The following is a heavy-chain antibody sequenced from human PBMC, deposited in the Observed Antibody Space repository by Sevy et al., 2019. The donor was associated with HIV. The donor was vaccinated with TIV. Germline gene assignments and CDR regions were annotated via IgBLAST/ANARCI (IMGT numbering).Heavy chain of an antibody. V-gene: IGHV1-69*13. Sequence: ASVKVSCKASGGTFSNYALSWVRQAPGQGLEWMGGIIPIFGTTSFAQTFQGRVTITADESRSTAYMELSSLKPADTAVYYCARTPLLSIPGTTDVYFDIWGQGTLVTVSS. D-gene: IGHD4-4*01. J-gene: IGHJ4*02. CDR3: ARTPLLSIPGTTDVYFDI. CDR2: IIPIFGTT. CDR1: GGTFSNYA.